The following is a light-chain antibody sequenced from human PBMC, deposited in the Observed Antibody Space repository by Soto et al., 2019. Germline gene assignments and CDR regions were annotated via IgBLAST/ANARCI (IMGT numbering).Light chain of an antibody. CDR3: QQSHSVPRT. CDR2: AAS. CDR1: QSISSY. Sequence: DIQMTQSPSSLSASVGDRVTITCRASQSISSYLSWYQQKPGKAPKVLISAASSLQSGVPSRFSGSGSGTDFPLTISSLQPEDFATYYCQQSHSVPRTFGPGTKVDIK. J-gene: IGKJ3*01. V-gene: IGKV1-39*01.